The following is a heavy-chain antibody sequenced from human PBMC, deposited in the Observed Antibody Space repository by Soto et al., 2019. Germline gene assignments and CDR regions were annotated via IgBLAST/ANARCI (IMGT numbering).Heavy chain of an antibody. Sequence: SLTCTVSCGSISSGGYYWSWIRQHPGKGLEWIGYIYYSGSTYYNPSLKSRVTISVDTSKNQFSLKLSSVTAADTAVYYCARCSSSWYWFDPWGQGTLVTVSS. CDR3: ARCSSSWYWFDP. D-gene: IGHD6-13*01. CDR1: CGSISSGGYY. CDR2: IYYSGST. J-gene: IGHJ5*02. V-gene: IGHV4-31*03.